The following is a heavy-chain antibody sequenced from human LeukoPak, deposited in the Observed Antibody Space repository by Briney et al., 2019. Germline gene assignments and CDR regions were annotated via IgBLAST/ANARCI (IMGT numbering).Heavy chain of an antibody. CDR1: GGSISNVNYY. V-gene: IGHV4-39*01. D-gene: IGHD1-26*01. Sequence: PSETLSLTCSVSGGSISNVNYYCAWIRQPPGKGLEWIASIYYSGSTYYNPSLKSRVTISVDTSKNQFSLRLSSVTAADTAIFYCATHLYTYGELPYYFDYWGQGTLVSVSS. J-gene: IGHJ4*02. CDR3: ATHLYTYGELPYYFDY. CDR2: IYYSGST.